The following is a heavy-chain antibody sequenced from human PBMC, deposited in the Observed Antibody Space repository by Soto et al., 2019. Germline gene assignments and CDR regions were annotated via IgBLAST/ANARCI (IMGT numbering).Heavy chain of an antibody. CDR1: GGTFVDYY. CDR3: ARGQGIPMVRGVHQNYNWFDP. CDR2: INHSGST. D-gene: IGHD3-10*01. Sequence: GVVGGTFVDYYWSWISQNTGKGLEWIGEINHSGSTNYNPSLKSRVTISVDTSKNQFSLKLSSVTAADTAVYYCARGQGIPMVRGVHQNYNWFDPWGQGTLVTVSS. V-gene: IGHV4-34*01. J-gene: IGHJ5*02.